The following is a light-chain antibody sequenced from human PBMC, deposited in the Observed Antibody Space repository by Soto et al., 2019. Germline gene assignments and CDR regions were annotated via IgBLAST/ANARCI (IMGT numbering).Light chain of an antibody. Sequence: EIGLTQSPATLSVSPGERVTLSCRASQSLDINLAWYQQKPGPAPRLLICGASTRATDLPGRFSGRGSGTEFTPTINRLQSEDFAVYYRQQYRNWPRTFGQGTKVDIK. V-gene: IGKV3-15*01. CDR2: GAS. CDR3: QQYRNWPRT. J-gene: IGKJ1*01. CDR1: QSLDIN.